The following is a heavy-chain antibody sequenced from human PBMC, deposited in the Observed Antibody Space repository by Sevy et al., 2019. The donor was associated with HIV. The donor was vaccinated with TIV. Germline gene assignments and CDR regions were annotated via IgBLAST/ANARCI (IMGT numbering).Heavy chain of an antibody. CDR2: IHSGGNA. CDR3: ARQGGSCQSGPCYTFFDF. CDR1: GGSINRSSYY. D-gene: IGHD2-8*02. Sequence: SETLSLTCTVSGGSINRSSYYWGWIRQPPGKGLEWIASIHSGGNAYYDPSLKSRVTVSVDTSKNQVPLKRTSVTAADTAVYYCARQGGSCQSGPCYTFFDFWGQGTLVTVSS. V-gene: IGHV4-39*01. J-gene: IGHJ4*02.